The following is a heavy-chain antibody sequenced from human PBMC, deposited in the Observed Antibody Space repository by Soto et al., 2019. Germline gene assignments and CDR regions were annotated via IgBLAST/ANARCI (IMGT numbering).Heavy chain of an antibody. D-gene: IGHD3-3*01. CDR2: IRAKANNYAT. Sequence: EVQLVESGGGLVQPGGSLKLSCAASGFTFSGSAIHWVRQASAKGLEWVGRIRAKANNYATVYAGSGTVRVTISRDDWNKTAYLQMNSLKTEDTAVDYCSVGYSTEYYFWSARVHMDVWGQGTTVTVSS. CDR3: SVGYSTEYYFWSARVHMDV. CDR1: GFTFSGSA. V-gene: IGHV3-73*02. J-gene: IGHJ6*02.